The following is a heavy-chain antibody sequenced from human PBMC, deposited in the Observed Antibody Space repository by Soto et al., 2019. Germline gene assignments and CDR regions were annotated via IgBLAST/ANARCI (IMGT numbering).Heavy chain of an antibody. CDR1: TFTVSTYG. J-gene: IGHJ6*02. D-gene: IGHD2-2*01. V-gene: IGHV3-30*03. CDR2: ISYDGNNK. Sequence: QVQLVESGGGVVQPGRSLRLSCAASTFTVSTYGMHWVRQAPGKGLEWVAVISYDGNNKYYADSVKGRFTICRDNSRNTLSLQMNSLTTEATAVYYCARGAEYQVLSRDYFYGMDVWGQGIMVTVSS. CDR3: ARGAEYQVLSRDYFYGMDV.